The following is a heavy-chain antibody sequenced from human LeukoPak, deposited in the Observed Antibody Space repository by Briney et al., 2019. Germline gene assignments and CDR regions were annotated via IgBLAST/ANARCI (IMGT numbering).Heavy chain of an antibody. J-gene: IGHJ4*02. D-gene: IGHD6-13*01. V-gene: IGHV3-21*01. CDR1: GFTFSSYS. Sequence: PGGSLRLSCAASGFTFSSYSMNWVRQAPGKGLEWVLSISSSSSYIYYADSVKGRFTISRDNAKNSLYLQMNSLRAEDTAVYYCARTTGIAAAGDYWGQGTLVTVSS. CDR2: ISSSSSYI. CDR3: ARTTGIAAAGDY.